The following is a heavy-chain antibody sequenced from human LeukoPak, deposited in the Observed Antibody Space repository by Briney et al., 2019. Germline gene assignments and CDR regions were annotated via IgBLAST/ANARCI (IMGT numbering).Heavy chain of an antibody. CDR3: AKDIPPPTTAMTPYYFDY. V-gene: IGHV3-23*01. J-gene: IGHJ4*02. CDR1: GFTFSSYA. Sequence: GGSLRLSCAASGFTFSSYAMSWVRQAPGKGLEWVSAISGSGGSTYYADPVKGRFTISRDNSKNTLYLQMNSLRAEDTAVYYCAKDIPPPTTAMTPYYFDYWGQGTLVTVSS. CDR2: ISGSGGST. D-gene: IGHD5-18*01.